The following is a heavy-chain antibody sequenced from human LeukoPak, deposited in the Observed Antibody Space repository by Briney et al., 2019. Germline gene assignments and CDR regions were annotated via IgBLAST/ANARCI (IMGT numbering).Heavy chain of an antibody. CDR3: ASLTAAAIL. D-gene: IGHD2-2*02. CDR2: ISSSSSTI. Sequence: GGSLRLSCAASGFTFNTYTMNWVRQAPGKGLEWVSYISSSSSTIYYADSVKGRFTISRDNAKNSLYLQMNSLRAEDTAVYYCASLTAAAILWGQGTLVTVSS. J-gene: IGHJ4*02. V-gene: IGHV3-48*01. CDR1: GFTFNTYT.